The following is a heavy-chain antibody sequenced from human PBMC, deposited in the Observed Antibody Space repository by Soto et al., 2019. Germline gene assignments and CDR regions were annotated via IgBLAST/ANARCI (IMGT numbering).Heavy chain of an antibody. Sequence: QVQLQESGPGLVKPSQTLSLTCTVSGGSITSGGYFWSWIRQQPGKGLEWIGYIAGSGRTYYNPSLKRRLTXSXDXXKKQFYLNLSSVTAADTAVYYCAPLFNYYDSRGYAEYYFDYWGQGTLVTVSS. CDR1: GGSITSGGYF. J-gene: IGHJ4*02. V-gene: IGHV4-31*03. CDR2: IAGSGRT. CDR3: APLFNYYDSRGYAEYYFDY. D-gene: IGHD3-22*01.